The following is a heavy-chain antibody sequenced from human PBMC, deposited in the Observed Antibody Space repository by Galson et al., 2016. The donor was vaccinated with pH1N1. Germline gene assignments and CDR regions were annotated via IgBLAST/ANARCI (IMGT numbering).Heavy chain of an antibody. J-gene: IGHJ4*02. Sequence: SETLSLTCTVSGGSISSHYWSWIRQPPGKGLEWVGYIYYSGSTNYNPSLKSRVTISVDTSKNQFSLKLSSVTAADTAVYYCARSPRGEWELGFDYWGQGTLVTVSS. CDR2: IYYSGST. V-gene: IGHV4-59*08. D-gene: IGHD1-26*01. CDR1: GGSISSHY. CDR3: ARSPRGEWELGFDY.